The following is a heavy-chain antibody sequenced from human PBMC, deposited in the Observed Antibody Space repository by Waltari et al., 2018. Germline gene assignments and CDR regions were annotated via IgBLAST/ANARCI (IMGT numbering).Heavy chain of an antibody. J-gene: IGHJ4*01. CDR1: GDSMPPGSW. CDR3: ATRDVYSGSPC. D-gene: IGHD1-26*01. V-gene: IGHV4-4*02. CDR2: IHQSGDT. Sequence: QVQLRESGPGLVRPSETLSLTCTVYGDSMPPGSWLTWVRQSPGKGLEWIGEIHQSGDTNYNPSLKSRVTLSIDKSRDVFSLQLTSVTAADTAVYYCATRDVYSGSPCWGQGTLVAVSS.